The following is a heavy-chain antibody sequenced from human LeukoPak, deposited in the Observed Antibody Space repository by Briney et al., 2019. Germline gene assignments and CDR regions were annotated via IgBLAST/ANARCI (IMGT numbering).Heavy chain of an antibody. D-gene: IGHD4-17*01. Sequence: ASVKVSCKASGHTFSGYYVHWVRQAPGQGLEWMGWFDPKSGATNYAQNFQDRVTMTRDTSINTAYMELWRLRSDDTAVYYCARGTYGDHFDYWGQGTLVTVSS. CDR3: ARGTYGDHFDY. V-gene: IGHV1-2*02. CDR1: GHTFSGYY. J-gene: IGHJ4*02. CDR2: FDPKSGAT.